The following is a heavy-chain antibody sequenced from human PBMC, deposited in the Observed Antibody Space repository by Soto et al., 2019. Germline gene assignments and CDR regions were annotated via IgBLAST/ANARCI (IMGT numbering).Heavy chain of an antibody. CDR1: GGSISSSSYY. D-gene: IGHD6-6*01. V-gene: IGHV4-39*01. CDR2: IYYSGST. Sequence: SETLSLTCIVSGGSISSSSYYWGWIRQPPGKGLEWIGSIYYSGSTYYNPSLKSRVTISVDTSKNQFSLKLSSVTAADTAVFYCERNRARNWFDPWGQGTLVTVSS. CDR3: ERNRARNWFDP. J-gene: IGHJ5*02.